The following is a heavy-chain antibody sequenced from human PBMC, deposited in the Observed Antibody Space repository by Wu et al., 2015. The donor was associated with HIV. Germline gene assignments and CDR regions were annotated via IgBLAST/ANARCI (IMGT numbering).Heavy chain of an antibody. CDR3: RRTYLRDRFNLTGPVGTGYRSG. Sequence: QVQLVQSGAEVKKPGSSVKVSCKASGGTFSSSAISWVRQAPGQGLEWMGRIIPIFGTANYAQKFQGRVTITADVVLRTTTTVPTRFGRNLGPSNDLRRTYLRDRFNLTGPVGTGYRSGWGR. CDR2: IIPIFGTA. V-gene: IGHV1-69*13. J-gene: IGHJ2*01. CDR1: GGTFSSSA. D-gene: IGHD3-10*02.